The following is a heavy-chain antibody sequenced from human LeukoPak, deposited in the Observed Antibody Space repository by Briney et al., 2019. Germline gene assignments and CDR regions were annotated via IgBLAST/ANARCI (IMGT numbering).Heavy chain of an antibody. Sequence: ASVKVSCKASGYIFTSYYMHWVRPAPGQGLEWMGWINPNTGSTNFAQKFQGRIAMMRATSITTFYMELNSLRSDDTAVYYCARSVSISPMFDYWGQGTLIPVSS. J-gene: IGHJ4*02. D-gene: IGHD2-21*01. CDR2: INPNTGST. CDR1: GYIFTSYY. CDR3: ARSVSISPMFDY. V-gene: IGHV1-2*02.